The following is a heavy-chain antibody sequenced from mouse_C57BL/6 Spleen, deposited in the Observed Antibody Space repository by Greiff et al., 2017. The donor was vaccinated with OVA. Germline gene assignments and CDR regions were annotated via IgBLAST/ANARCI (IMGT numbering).Heavy chain of an antibody. D-gene: IGHD1-1*01. CDR2: ISSGSSTI. CDR1: GFTFSDYG. Sequence: EVMLVESGGGLVKPGGSLTLSCAASGFTFSDYGMHWVRQAPEKGLVWVAYISSGSSTIYYADTVKGRFTISRDTAKNTLFLQMTSLKSEDTAMYYCASDADYGSSPFDYWGQGTTLTVSS. V-gene: IGHV5-17*01. CDR3: ASDADYGSSPFDY. J-gene: IGHJ2*01.